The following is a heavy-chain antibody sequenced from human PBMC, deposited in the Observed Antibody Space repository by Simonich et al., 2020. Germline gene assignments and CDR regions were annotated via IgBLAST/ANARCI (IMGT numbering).Heavy chain of an antibody. Sequence: EVQLVESGGGLVKPGGSLRLSCAASGFTFSSYSMNWVRQAPGKRLEWVSTSRIVSIYIYNAESVKGRLNISRDTAKNSLYMQMNSLRAEDTAVYYCAREIEAGNAFDIWGQGTMVTVSS. CDR2: SRIVSIYI. CDR3: AREIEAGNAFDI. V-gene: IGHV3-21*01. CDR1: GFTFSSYS. J-gene: IGHJ3*02.